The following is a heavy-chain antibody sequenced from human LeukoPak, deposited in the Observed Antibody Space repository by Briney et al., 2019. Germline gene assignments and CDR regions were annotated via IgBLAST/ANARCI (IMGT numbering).Heavy chain of an antibody. CDR1: GFTFKNYG. CDR2: IRYDESNK. D-gene: IGHD1-26*01. J-gene: IGHJ4*02. CDR3: AKLDIVGATFDY. Sequence: GGSLRLSCAGSGFTFKNYGMYWVRQAPGKGLDWVAFIRYDESNKYYADSVKGRFTVSRDNSKNTLYLQMNNLRAEDTAVYYCAKLDIVGATFDYWGQGALVTVSS. V-gene: IGHV3-30*02.